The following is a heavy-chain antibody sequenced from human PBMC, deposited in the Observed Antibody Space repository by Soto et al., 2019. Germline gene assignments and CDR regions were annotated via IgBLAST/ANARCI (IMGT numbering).Heavy chain of an antibody. V-gene: IGHV3-74*01. D-gene: IGHD2-2*01. Sequence: GGSLRLSCAASGFTFSNYWMHWVRQAPGKGLVWVSRIDSDGSSTSCADSVKGRFTISRDNAKNTLYLQMNSLRADDTAVYYCEVYCSSTSCLGRWGQGTLVTVSS. CDR3: EVYCSSTSCLGR. CDR1: GFTFSNYW. J-gene: IGHJ4*02. CDR2: IDSDGSST.